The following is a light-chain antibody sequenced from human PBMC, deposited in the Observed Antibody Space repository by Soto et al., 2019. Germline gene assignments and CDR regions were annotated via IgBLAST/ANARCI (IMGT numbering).Light chain of an antibody. V-gene: IGKV3D-11*03. Sequence: EIVLTQSPGTLSLSPGERATLFCRASQSVGNNLAWYPQRPGQAPTLLISDASTRATGIPDRFSGSGAGTDFTLTISSLEPEDFAVYYCQQRSDWPPITFGQGTRLEIK. J-gene: IGKJ5*01. CDR1: QSVGNN. CDR2: DAS. CDR3: QQRSDWPPIT.